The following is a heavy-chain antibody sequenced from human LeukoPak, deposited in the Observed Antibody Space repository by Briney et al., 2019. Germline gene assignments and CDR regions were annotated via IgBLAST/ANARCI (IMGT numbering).Heavy chain of an antibody. CDR3: ARIFGELSSWFDP. V-gene: IGHV4-39*07. Sequence: SETLSLTCTVSGGSISSSSYYWGWIRQPPGKGLEWIGSIYYSGSTYYNPSLKGRVTISVDTSKNQFSLKLSSVTAADTAVYYCARIFGELSSWFDPWGQGTLVTVSS. CDR2: IYYSGST. J-gene: IGHJ5*02. D-gene: IGHD3-10*01. CDR1: GGSISSSSYY.